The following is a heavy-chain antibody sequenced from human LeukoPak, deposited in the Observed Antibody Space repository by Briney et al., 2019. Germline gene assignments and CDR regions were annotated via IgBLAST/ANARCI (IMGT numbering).Heavy chain of an antibody. V-gene: IGHV1-18*01. D-gene: IGHD1-1*01. CDR1: GYNFVGYG. CDR3: ARNWNDVENYNY. J-gene: IGHJ4*02. Sequence: GASVKVSCKGSGYNFVGYGLSWVREAPGQGLEWLGWISASDGETNYAKKLQGRVTMTTDTSTNTVYMELRNLRSDDTAVYYCARNWNDVENYNYWGQGTLITVSS. CDR2: ISASDGET.